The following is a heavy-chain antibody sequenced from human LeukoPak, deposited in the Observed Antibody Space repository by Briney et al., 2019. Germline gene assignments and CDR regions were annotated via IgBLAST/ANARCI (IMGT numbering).Heavy chain of an antibody. CDR1: GGSISSSIYY. CDR3: ARQNPYYSDTTGPC. Sequence: SETLSLTRTVSGGSISSSIYYWGWIPQPPGWVLEWVGSIYYSGSTYYNTFLKSRVNISVDTSKDQFSLKLSSVTAADTAVYYCARQNPYYSDTTGPCWGQGTLVTVSS. J-gene: IGHJ4*02. D-gene: IGHD3-22*01. V-gene: IGHV4-39*01. CDR2: IYYSGST.